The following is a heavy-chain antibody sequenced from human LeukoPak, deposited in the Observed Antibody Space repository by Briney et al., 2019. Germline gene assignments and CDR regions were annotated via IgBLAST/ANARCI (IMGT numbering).Heavy chain of an antibody. CDR1: GGSFSDYY. CDR2: IYNSAST. Sequence: SETLSLTCAVYGGSFSDYYWSWIRQPPGKGLEWIGNIYNSASTHYNPSLKSRVTISVDTSKNHLSLRLSSVTAADTAIYYCARHSRPGYGGYENAFDIWGQGTMVTVSS. V-gene: IGHV4-34*01. D-gene: IGHD5-12*01. CDR3: ARHSRPGYGGYENAFDI. J-gene: IGHJ3*02.